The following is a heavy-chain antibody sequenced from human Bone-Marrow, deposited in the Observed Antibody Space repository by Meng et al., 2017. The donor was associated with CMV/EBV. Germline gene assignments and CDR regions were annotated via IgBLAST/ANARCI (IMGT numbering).Heavy chain of an antibody. CDR2: IIPIFGTA. V-gene: IGHV1-69*12. CDR1: GGTFSSYA. Sequence: VRRVQSGAGGKKPGSAGKVSCKASGGTFSSYAISWVRQAPGQGLEWMGGIIPIFGTANYAQKFQGRVTITADESTSTAYMELSSLRSEDTAVYYCARGEGLLGDWFDPWGQGTLVTVSS. CDR3: ARGEGLLGDWFDP. D-gene: IGHD2-8*02. J-gene: IGHJ5*02.